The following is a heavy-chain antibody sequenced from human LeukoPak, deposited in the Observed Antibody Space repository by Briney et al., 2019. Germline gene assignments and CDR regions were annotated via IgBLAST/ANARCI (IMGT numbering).Heavy chain of an antibody. Sequence: PGRSLRLSCAASGFTFDDSAMHWVRQAPGKGLEWVSGINWNSDTIGYADSVKGRFTISRDNAKNTLYLQLNSLRPEDMALYYCAKGVDSSLGGNEAFDVWGQGTMVTVSS. V-gene: IGHV3-9*03. CDR3: AKGVDSSLGGNEAFDV. CDR1: GFTFDDSA. J-gene: IGHJ3*01. D-gene: IGHD3-22*01. CDR2: INWNSDTI.